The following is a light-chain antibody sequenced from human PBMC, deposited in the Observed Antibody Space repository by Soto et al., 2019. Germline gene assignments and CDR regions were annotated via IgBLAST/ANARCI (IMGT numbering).Light chain of an antibody. CDR3: SSYTSSSTPYV. CDR2: EVS. J-gene: IGLJ1*01. Sequence: QSALTQPASVSGPPGQSITISCTGTSSDVGGYNYVSWYQQHPGKAPKLMIYEVSNRPSGVSNRFSGSKSGNTASLTISGLQAEDEADYYCSSYTSSSTPYVFGTGTSSPS. V-gene: IGLV2-14*01. CDR1: SSDVGGYNY.